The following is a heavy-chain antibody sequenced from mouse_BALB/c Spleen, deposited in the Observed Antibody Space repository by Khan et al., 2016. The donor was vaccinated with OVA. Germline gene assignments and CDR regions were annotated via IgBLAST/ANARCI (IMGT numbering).Heavy chain of an antibody. Sequence: EVQLVESGPGLVKPSQSLSLTCTVTGYSITSDYAWNWIRQFPGNKLEWMGYISYSGSTYYNPSLKSRISVTRDTSKNKFFLQLNSVTTEDTATYYCARRVLLLYWYFDVWGAGTTVTVSS. J-gene: IGHJ1*01. CDR2: ISYSGST. D-gene: IGHD1-1*01. CDR3: ARRVLLLYWYFDV. V-gene: IGHV3-2*02. CDR1: GYSITSDYA.